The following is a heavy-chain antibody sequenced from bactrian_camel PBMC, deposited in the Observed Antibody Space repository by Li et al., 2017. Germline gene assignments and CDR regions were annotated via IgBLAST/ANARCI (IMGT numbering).Heavy chain of an antibody. D-gene: IGHD2*01. CDR2: FSPVTRTT. CDR3: VVDPPPYCYTPNNY. Sequence: QVQLVESGGGSVQAGGSLTLSCARSGDTTSRVCMSWFRQAPGKEREGVASFSPVTRTTYYTDSVKGRFTISRDNAKNTAYLQMSTLKPEDTAVYYCVVDPPPYCYTPNNYFGQGTQVTVSP. CDR1: GDTTSRVC. J-gene: IGHJ4*01. V-gene: IGHV3S6*01.